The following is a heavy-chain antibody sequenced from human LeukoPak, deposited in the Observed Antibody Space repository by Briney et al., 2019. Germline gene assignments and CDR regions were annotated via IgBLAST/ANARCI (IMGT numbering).Heavy chain of an antibody. CDR3: AVNSGSYSPDAFDI. Sequence: SETLSLTCTVSGGSISGSSYYWGWIRQPPGKGLEWIGSIYYSGSTYYNPSLKSRVTISVDTSKNQFSLKLSSVTAADTAVYYCAVNSGSYSPDAFDIWGQGTMVTVSS. CDR2: IYYSGST. CDR1: GGSISGSSYY. V-gene: IGHV4-39*07. J-gene: IGHJ3*02. D-gene: IGHD1-26*01.